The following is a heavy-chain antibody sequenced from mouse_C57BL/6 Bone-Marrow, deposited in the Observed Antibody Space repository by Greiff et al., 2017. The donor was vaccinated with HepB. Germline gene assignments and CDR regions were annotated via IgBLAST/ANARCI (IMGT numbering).Heavy chain of an antibody. CDR3: SRSPLYYYGSSYPEMDY. Sequence: QVQLQQPGAELVRPGSSVKLSCKASGYTFTSYWMHWVKQRPIQGLEWIGNIDPSDSETHYNQKFKDKATLTVDKSSSTAYMQLSSLTSEDSAVYYCSRSPLYYYGSSYPEMDYCGQGTSVTVSS. D-gene: IGHD1-1*01. J-gene: IGHJ4*01. CDR2: IDPSDSET. V-gene: IGHV1-52*01. CDR1: GYTFTSYW.